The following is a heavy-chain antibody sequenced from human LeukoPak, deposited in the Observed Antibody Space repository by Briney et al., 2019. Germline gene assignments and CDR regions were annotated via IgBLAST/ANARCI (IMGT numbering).Heavy chain of an antibody. J-gene: IGHJ4*02. V-gene: IGHV4-39*07. CDR3: ARTARLPNS. CDR1: GGSISSSNYY. D-gene: IGHD6-25*01. CDR2: IYYSGST. Sequence: SETLSLTCTVSGGSISSSNYYWGWIRQPPGKGLEWIGSIYYSGSTYYNPSLKSRVTISVDTSKNQFSLRLTSVTAADTAIYYCARTARLPNSWGQGTLVTVSS.